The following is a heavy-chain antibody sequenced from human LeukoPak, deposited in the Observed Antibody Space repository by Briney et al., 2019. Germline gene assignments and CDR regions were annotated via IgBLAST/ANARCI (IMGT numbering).Heavy chain of an antibody. V-gene: IGHV3-30*02. Sequence: PGGSLRLYCAASRFTFSSYGMHWVRQAPGKGLEWVAFIWYDGSNKYYADSVKGRFTIARDNSKNTLYLQMNSLRAEDTAVYYCAKDGIAAAGHYYYYYMDVWGKGTTVTVSS. CDR3: AKDGIAAAGHYYYYYMDV. J-gene: IGHJ6*03. CDR2: IWYDGSNK. D-gene: IGHD6-13*01. CDR1: RFTFSSYG.